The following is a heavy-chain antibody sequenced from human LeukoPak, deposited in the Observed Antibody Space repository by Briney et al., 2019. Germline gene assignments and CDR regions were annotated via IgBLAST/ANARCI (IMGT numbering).Heavy chain of an antibody. CDR1: GYSFTGYF. CDR2: LNPSTGAT. V-gene: IGHV1-2*02. Sequence: SVKVSFKCSGYSFTGYFIHWVRQPPGQGMEWMGILNPSTGATNYAQTFQRRLTITRNTSSNTAYMEVGALSSDDTAVYYCATTFIGSSPEIDYWGEGTLVSVSS. J-gene: IGHJ4*02. D-gene: IGHD6-19*01. CDR3: ATTFIGSSPEIDY.